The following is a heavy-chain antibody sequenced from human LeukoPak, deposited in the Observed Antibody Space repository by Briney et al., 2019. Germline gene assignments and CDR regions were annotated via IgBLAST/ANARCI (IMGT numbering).Heavy chain of an antibody. Sequence: SVKVSCKASGGTFSSYGISWVRQAPGQGLEWMGGIIPIFGTANYAQKFQGRVTITADESTSAAYMELSSLRSEDTAVYYCARLDEYSSSSRYYGMDVWGQGTTVTVSS. D-gene: IGHD6-6*01. CDR2: IIPIFGTA. CDR1: GGTFSSYG. V-gene: IGHV1-69*13. J-gene: IGHJ6*02. CDR3: ARLDEYSSSSRYYGMDV.